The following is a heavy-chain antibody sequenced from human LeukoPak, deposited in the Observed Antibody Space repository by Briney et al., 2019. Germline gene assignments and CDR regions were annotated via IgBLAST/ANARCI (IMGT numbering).Heavy chain of an antibody. J-gene: IGHJ6*02. D-gene: IGHD3-10*01. CDR1: GFTFDDYA. Sequence: GGSLRLSCAASGFTFDDYAMHWVRQAPGKGLEWVSGISWNSGSIGYADSVKGRFTISRDNAKNSLYLQMNSPRAEDTAVYYCARERRRFGELVTGSMDVWGQGTTVTVSS. CDR2: ISWNSGSI. V-gene: IGHV3-9*01. CDR3: ARERRRFGELVTGSMDV.